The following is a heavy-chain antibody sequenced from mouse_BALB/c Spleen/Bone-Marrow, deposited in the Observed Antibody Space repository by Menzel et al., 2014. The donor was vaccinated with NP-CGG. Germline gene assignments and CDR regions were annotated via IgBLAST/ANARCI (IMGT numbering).Heavy chain of an antibody. V-gene: IGHV1-9*01. CDR1: GYTFSTYW. CDR2: ILPGSGST. Sequence: VKLMESGAELMKPGASVKISCKATGYTFSTYWIEWVKQRPGHGLEWIGEILPGSGSTNYNEKFKGKATFTADTSSNTVYMQLSSLTSEDSAAYYCARWYYGSSSFAYWGQGTLVTVSA. CDR3: ARWYYGSSSFAY. D-gene: IGHD1-1*01. J-gene: IGHJ3*01.